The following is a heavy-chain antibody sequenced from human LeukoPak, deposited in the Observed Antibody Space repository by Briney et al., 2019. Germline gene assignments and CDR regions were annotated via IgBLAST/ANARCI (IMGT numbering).Heavy chain of an antibody. CDR1: GGSISSGGYY. CDR3: ARHTAKSYSSSSDWFDP. Sequence: PSQTLSLTCTVSGGSISSGGYYWSWIRQHPGKGLEWIGYIYSSGITNYNPSLKSRVTMSVDTSKNQFSLNLDSVTAADTAVYYCARHTAKSYSSSSDWFDPWGQGTLVTVSS. V-gene: IGHV4-31*03. CDR2: IYSSGIT. J-gene: IGHJ5*02. D-gene: IGHD6-6*01.